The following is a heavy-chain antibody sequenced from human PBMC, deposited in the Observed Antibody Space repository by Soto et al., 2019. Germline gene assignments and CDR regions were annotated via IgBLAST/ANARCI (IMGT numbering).Heavy chain of an antibody. V-gene: IGHV3-66*01. J-gene: IGHJ1*01. CDR3: ATGMDHAKIHR. CDR1: GFTVSSTY. D-gene: IGHD2-8*01. Sequence: EVQLVESGGDLVRPGGSLRLSCAASGFTVSSTYMSWVRQAPGKGLEWVSFIHSDNTFYADSVRGRFTISRDNSQNPVSLQMKSLKAEDTGVYHCATGMDHAKIHRWGQGTLVTVSS. CDR2: IHSDNT.